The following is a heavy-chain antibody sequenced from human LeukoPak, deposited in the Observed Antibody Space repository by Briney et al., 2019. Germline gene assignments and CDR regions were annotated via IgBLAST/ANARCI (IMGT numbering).Heavy chain of an antibody. CDR2: IYTSGST. CDR3: ARTPHYYGSGSYYKTPHFDY. D-gene: IGHD3-10*01. CDR1: GGSISSYY. Sequence: SETLSLTCTVSGGSISSYYWSWIRQPAGKGLEWIGRIYTSGSTNYNPSLKSRVTMSLDTSKNQFSLKLSSVTAADTAVYYCARTPHYYGSGSYYKTPHFDYWGQGTLVTVSS. J-gene: IGHJ4*02. V-gene: IGHV4-4*07.